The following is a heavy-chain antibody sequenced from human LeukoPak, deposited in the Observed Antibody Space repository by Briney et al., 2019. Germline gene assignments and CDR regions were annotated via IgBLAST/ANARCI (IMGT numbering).Heavy chain of an antibody. J-gene: IGHJ5*02. CDR2: IKKDGTET. D-gene: IGHD4-11*01. V-gene: IGHV3-7*01. Sequence: GGSLRLSCTASGFTFSDYWMTWVRQAPGKGLEWVANIKKDGTETYYVDSVKGRFTISRDNSKNTLYLQMNSLRAEDTAVYYCARGRYSRTCRWLDPWGQATLVTVSS. CDR1: GFTFSDYW. CDR3: ARGRYSRTCRWLDP.